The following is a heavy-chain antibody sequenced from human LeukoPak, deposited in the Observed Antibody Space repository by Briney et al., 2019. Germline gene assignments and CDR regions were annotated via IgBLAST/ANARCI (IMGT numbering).Heavy chain of an antibody. CDR1: GYTFTGYY. V-gene: IGHV1-2*02. J-gene: IGHJ5*02. Sequence: ASVKVSCKASGYTFTGYYMHWVRQAPGQGLEWMGWINPNSGGTYYAQKFQGRVTMTRDTSISTAYMELSRLRSDDTAVYYCATTFTGNYYGSGNPWGQGTLVTVSS. CDR3: ATTFTGNYYGSGNP. CDR2: INPNSGGT. D-gene: IGHD3-10*01.